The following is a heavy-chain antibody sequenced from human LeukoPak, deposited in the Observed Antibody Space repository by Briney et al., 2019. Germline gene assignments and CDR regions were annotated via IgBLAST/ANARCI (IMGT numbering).Heavy chain of an antibody. CDR1: GFTFSSYA. CDR3: ARPNCSGGSCYGHNWFDP. Sequence: GGSLRLSCAASGFTFSSYAMSWVRQAPGKGLEWVSAISGSGGSTYYADSVKGRFTISRDNSKNTLYLQMNSLRAEDTAVYYCARPNCSGGSCYGHNWFDPWGQGTLVTVSS. D-gene: IGHD2-15*01. CDR2: ISGSGGST. V-gene: IGHV3-23*01. J-gene: IGHJ5*02.